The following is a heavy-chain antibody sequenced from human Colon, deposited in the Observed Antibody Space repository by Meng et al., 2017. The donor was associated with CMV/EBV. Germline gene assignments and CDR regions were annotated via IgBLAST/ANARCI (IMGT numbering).Heavy chain of an antibody. CDR1: GFPFSDYY. CDR2: ISGQGYTI. D-gene: IGHD3-22*01. CDR3: VRSHNTSGYFLEY. Sequence: GESLKISCAASGFPFSDYYMSWVRQAPGQGLEWISHISGQGYTIYYADSLRGRFTISRDNAKNSLHLQVNSLRVEETATYYCVRSHNTSGYFLEYWGRGTLVTVSS. J-gene: IGHJ4*02. V-gene: IGHV3-11*04.